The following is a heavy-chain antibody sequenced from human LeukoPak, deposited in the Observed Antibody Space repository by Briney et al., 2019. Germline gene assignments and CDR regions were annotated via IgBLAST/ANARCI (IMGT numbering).Heavy chain of an antibody. CDR2: ISSGSDCT. CDR1: GFTFRNYA. D-gene: IGHD3-10*02. Sequence: GGSLTLPCAACGFTFRNYAMTWVRQAPGKGLEGVSAISSGSDCTYYADSVKGRFTISRDNSKSTLYLEMSSLRAEDTGLYYCAKEMFHLHYQSMDVWGKGTTVTVSS. CDR3: AKEMFHLHYQSMDV. V-gene: IGHV3-23*01. J-gene: IGHJ6*03.